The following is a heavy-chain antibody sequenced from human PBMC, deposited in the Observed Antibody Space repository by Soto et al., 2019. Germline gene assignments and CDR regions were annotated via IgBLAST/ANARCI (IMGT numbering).Heavy chain of an antibody. CDR3: ARDTGGGNPFDY. D-gene: IGHD2-8*02. CDR2: IYYSGST. Sequence: PSDTLSLTCTVAGGSGSSGSYYWSWKRQPPGKGLEWIGYIYYSGSTNYNPSLKSRVTISVDTSKNQFSLKLSSVTAADTAVYYCARDTGGGNPFDYWGQGTLVTVSA. J-gene: IGHJ4*02. CDR1: GGSGSSGSYY. V-gene: IGHV4-61*01.